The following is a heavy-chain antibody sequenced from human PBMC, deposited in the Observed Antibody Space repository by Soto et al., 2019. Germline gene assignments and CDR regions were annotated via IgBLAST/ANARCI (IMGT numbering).Heavy chain of an antibody. J-gene: IGHJ6*02. CDR2: LNSDGSTT. V-gene: IGHV3-74*01. CDR1: GLTFSRKW. CDR3: SIVRWDADYRYLIDV. D-gene: IGHD2-15*01. Sequence: GESWRLSSSVSGLTFSRKWKLGGRQPPGKGLVWVSRLNSDGSTTNYADSVKGRFTITRDDARNTLYLQMSSLRAEDTAVYYCSIVRWDADYRYLIDVRGQRTSDTGS.